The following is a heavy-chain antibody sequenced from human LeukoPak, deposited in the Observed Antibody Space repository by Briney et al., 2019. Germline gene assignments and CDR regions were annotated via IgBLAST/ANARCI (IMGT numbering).Heavy chain of an antibody. Sequence: SETLSLTCTVSGGSISSSSYYWGWIRQPPGKGLEWIASIYYSGSTYYNPSLKSRVTISVDTSKNQFSLKLSSVTAADTAVYYCARQGGNGSGSYYKRGWFDPWGQGTPVTVSS. J-gene: IGHJ5*02. CDR2: IYYSGST. V-gene: IGHV4-39*01. D-gene: IGHD3-10*01. CDR3: ARQGGNGSGSYYKRGWFDP. CDR1: GGSISSSSYY.